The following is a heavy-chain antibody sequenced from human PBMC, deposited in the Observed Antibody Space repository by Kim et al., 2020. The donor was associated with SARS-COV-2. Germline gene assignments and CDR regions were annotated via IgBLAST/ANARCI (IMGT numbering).Heavy chain of an antibody. CDR3: ARQGSSYPPRYGMDV. CDR2: IYPGDSDT. Sequence: GESLKISCKGSGYSFTSYWIGWVRQMPGKGLEWMGIIYPGDSDTRYSPSFQGQVTISADKSISTAYLQWSSLKASDTAMYYCARQGSSYPPRYGMDVWGQGTTVTVSS. J-gene: IGHJ6*02. V-gene: IGHV5-51*01. CDR1: GYSFTSYW. D-gene: IGHD6-6*01.